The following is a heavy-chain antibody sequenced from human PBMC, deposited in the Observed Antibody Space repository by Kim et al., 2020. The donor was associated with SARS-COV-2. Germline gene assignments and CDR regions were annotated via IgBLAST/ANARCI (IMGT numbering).Heavy chain of an antibody. Sequence: GGSLRLSCAASGFTFSSYWMSWVRQAPGKGLEWVANIKQDGSEKYYVDSVKGRFTISRDNAKNSLYLQMNSLRAEDTAVYYCARDMGAIFGVVINSYYYYGMEVWGQGTTVTVSS. CDR2: IKQDGSEK. V-gene: IGHV3-7*03. D-gene: IGHD3-3*01. CDR3: ARDMGAIFGVVINSYYYYGMEV. J-gene: IGHJ6*02. CDR1: GFTFSSYW.